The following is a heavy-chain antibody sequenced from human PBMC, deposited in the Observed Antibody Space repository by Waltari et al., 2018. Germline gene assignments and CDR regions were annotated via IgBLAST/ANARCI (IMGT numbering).Heavy chain of an antibody. CDR1: GYLINSGYY. V-gene: IGHV4-38-2*01. J-gene: IGHJ4*02. CDR3: VRNGLGYCTSSTCYKNDD. Sequence: QVQLQESGPGLVRPSETLSLTCAVSGYLINSGYYWGWVRQTPVKGLQWIGTIYHGGDKYYNPSLESRVTMSLDTSKNQFFLKLTSVTAEDTAIYYCVRNGLGYCTSSTCYKNDDWGQGALVTVSS. D-gene: IGHD2-2*01. CDR2: IYHGGDK.